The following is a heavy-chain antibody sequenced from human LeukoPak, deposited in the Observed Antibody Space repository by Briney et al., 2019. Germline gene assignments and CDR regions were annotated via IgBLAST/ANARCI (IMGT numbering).Heavy chain of an antibody. CDR1: GFTFSSYE. J-gene: IGHJ4*02. D-gene: IGHD2-21*02. Sequence: PGGSLRLSCAASGFTFSSYEMNWVRQAPGQGLEWVSYISAGGSTIYYADSVKGRFTISRDNAKNSLYLQMSSLGAEDTAIYYCSRDRGGGDIYFDYWGQGTLVTVSS. CDR2: ISAGGSTI. V-gene: IGHV3-48*03. CDR3: SRDRGGGDIYFDY.